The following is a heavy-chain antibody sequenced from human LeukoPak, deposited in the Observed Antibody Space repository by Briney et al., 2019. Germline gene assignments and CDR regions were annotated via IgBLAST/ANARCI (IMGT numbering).Heavy chain of an antibody. CDR1: GFSFSSKW. CDR3: ARDFYTDYYSSPGDDFDF. V-gene: IGHV3-74*03. Sequence: GGSLRLSCTASGFSFSSKWMHWVRQGPGRGLEWVARINHDASIRMYADSVKARFTISRDNTKNTLYLQMNSLRAEETAVYFCARDFYTDYYSSPGDDFDFWGQGTLVTVSS. D-gene: IGHD2-21*01. CDR2: INHDASIR. J-gene: IGHJ4*02.